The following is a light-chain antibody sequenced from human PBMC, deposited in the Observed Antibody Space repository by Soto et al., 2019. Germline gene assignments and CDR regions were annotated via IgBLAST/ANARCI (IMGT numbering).Light chain of an antibody. CDR1: RSDVGGYNY. CDR2: EVS. Sequence: QSALTQPASVSGSPGQSITISCTGTRSDVGGYNYVSWYQQHPGTAPKLMIYEVSNRPAGVSNRFSGSKSGNTAYLTISGLQAEDEADYYCSAYTSSSTLVVFGGGTQLTVL. V-gene: IGLV2-14*01. J-gene: IGLJ2*01. CDR3: SAYTSSSTLVV.